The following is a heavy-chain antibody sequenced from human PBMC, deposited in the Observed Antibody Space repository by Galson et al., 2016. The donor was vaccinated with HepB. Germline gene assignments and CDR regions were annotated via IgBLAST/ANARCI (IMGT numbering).Heavy chain of an antibody. CDR2: IRGSGGGI. CDR1: GFSFSTYA. V-gene: IGHV3-23*01. Sequence: SLRLSCAGSGFSFSTYAMSWVRQAPGKGLEWVSGIRGSGGGIDYADSVKGRFTISRANSKHTLYLQMSSLRAEDTAVYYCAKERVSRLTMVRGVLDPFDIWGQGTLVTVSS. CDR3: AKERVSRLTMVRGVLDPFDI. D-gene: IGHD3-10*01. J-gene: IGHJ3*02.